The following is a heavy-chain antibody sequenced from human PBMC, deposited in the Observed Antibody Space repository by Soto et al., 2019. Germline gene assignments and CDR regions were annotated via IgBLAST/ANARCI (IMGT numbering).Heavy chain of an antibody. CDR3: ARDRAQTWIQLWLRY. CDR1: GGTFSSYA. D-gene: IGHD5-18*01. J-gene: IGHJ4*02. CDR2: IIPIFGTA. Sequence: SVKVSCKASGGTFSSYAISWVRQAPGQGLEWMGGIIPIFGTANYAQKFQGRVTITADESTSTAYMELSSLRSEDTAVYYCARDRAQTWIQLWLRYWGQGTLVTVSS. V-gene: IGHV1-69*13.